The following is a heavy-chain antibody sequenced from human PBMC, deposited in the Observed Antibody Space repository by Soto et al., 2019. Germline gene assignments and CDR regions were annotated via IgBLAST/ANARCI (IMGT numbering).Heavy chain of an antibody. J-gene: IGHJ4*02. V-gene: IGHV4-31*03. Sequence: SETLALTCTVSGGSISSGGYYWSWIRQHPGKGLEWIGYIYYSGSTYYNPSLKSRVTISVDTSKNQFSLKLSSVTAADTAVYYCAKYDYGDYEDFDYWGQGTLVTVSS. CDR3: AKYDYGDYEDFDY. CDR1: GGSISSGGYY. D-gene: IGHD4-17*01. CDR2: IYYSGST.